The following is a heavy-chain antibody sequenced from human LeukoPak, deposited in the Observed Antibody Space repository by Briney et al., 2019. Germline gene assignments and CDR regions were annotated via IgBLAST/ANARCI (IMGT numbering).Heavy chain of an antibody. CDR3: ARGRHYYDSSGYYYFDY. Sequence: GGSLRLSCAASGFTFSSYWMSWVRQAPGKGLEWVANIKQDGSEKYYVDSVKGRFTISRDNAKNSLYLQMNSLRAEDTAVYYCARGRHYYDSSGYYYFDYWGQGTLVTVSS. V-gene: IGHV3-7*04. D-gene: IGHD3-22*01. J-gene: IGHJ4*02. CDR2: IKQDGSEK. CDR1: GFTFSSYW.